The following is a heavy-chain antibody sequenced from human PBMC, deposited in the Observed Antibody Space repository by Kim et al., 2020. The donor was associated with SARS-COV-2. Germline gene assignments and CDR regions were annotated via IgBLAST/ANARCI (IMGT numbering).Heavy chain of an antibody. J-gene: IGHJ6*02. Sequence: SETLSLTCTVSGGSISSYYWSWIRQPPGKGLEWIGYIYYSGSTNYNPSLKSRVTISVDTSKNQFSLKLSSVTAADTAVYYCARDRGPNYDILTGYPYYYYYGMDVWGQGTTVTVSS. V-gene: IGHV4-59*13. CDR2: IYYSGST. CDR3: ARDRGPNYDILTGYPYYYYYGMDV. CDR1: GGSISSYY. D-gene: IGHD3-9*01.